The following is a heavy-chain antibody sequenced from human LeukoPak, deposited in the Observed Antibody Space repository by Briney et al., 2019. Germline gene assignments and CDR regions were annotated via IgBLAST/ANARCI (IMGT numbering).Heavy chain of an antibody. Sequence: PGGSLRLSCAASGFTLRSEWMSWLRQTPEKGLEWVANIKPDGSATAYVDSVKGRFTISRDNAKNTLYLQMNSLRAEDTAVYYCAKDSSSVRGVIPPLYYWGQGTLVTVSS. CDR2: IKPDGSAT. V-gene: IGHV3-7*03. D-gene: IGHD3-10*01. CDR1: GFTLRSEW. CDR3: AKDSSSVRGVIPPLYY. J-gene: IGHJ4*02.